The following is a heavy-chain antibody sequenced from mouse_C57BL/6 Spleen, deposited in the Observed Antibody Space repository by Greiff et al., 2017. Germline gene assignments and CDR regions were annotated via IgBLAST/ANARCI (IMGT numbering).Heavy chain of an antibody. V-gene: IGHV14-4*01. J-gene: IGHJ4*01. CDR1: GFNIKDDY. Sequence: EVQLQQSGAELVRPGASVKLSCTASGFNIKDDYMHWVKQRPEQGLEWIGWIDPENGDTEYASKFQGKATITADTSSNTAYLQLSSLTSEDTAVYYCTTRITTVVGYYAMDYWGQGTSVTVSS. D-gene: IGHD1-1*01. CDR3: TTRITTVVGYYAMDY. CDR2: IDPENGDT.